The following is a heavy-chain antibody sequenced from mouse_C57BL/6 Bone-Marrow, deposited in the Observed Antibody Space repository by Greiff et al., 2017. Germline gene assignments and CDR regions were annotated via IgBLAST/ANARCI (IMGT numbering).Heavy chain of an antibody. CDR3: TPYYYGSSFHFDY. CDR1: GFNIKDDY. D-gene: IGHD1-1*01. Sequence: VQLQQSGAELVRPGASVKLSCTASGFNIKDDYMHWVKQRPEQGLEWIGWIDPENGDTEYASKFQGKATITADTSSNTAYLQLSSLTSEDTAVYYCTPYYYGSSFHFDYWGQGTTLTVSS. V-gene: IGHV14-4*01. CDR2: IDPENGDT. J-gene: IGHJ2*01.